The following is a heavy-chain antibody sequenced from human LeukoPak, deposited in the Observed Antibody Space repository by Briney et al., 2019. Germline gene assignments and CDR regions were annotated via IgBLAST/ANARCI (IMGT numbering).Heavy chain of an antibody. CDR2: ISSSSSYI. D-gene: IGHD3-10*01. V-gene: IGHV3-21*01. Sequence: GGSLRLSCAASGFTFSSYSMNWVRQAPGKGLEWVSFISSSSSYIYYADSVKGRFTISRDNAKNSLYVQMNSLRAEDTAVYYCARGEYGSGNYHVDYWGQGTLVTVSS. CDR3: ARGEYGSGNYHVDY. CDR1: GFTFSSYS. J-gene: IGHJ4*02.